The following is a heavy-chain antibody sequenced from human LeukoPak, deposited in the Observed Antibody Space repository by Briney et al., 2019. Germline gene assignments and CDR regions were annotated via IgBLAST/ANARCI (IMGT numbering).Heavy chain of an antibody. D-gene: IGHD3-16*01. V-gene: IGHV3-15*01. CDR3: TTDSVTFGGVLYRRY. CDR1: GFTFSNAW. Sequence: PGGSLRLSCAASGFTFSNAWMSWVRQAPGKGLEWVGRIKSKTDGGTTDYAAPVKGRFTISRDDSKNTLYLQMDSLKTEDTAVYYCTTDSVTFGGVLYRRYWGQGTLVTVSS. CDR2: IKSKTDGGTT. J-gene: IGHJ4*02.